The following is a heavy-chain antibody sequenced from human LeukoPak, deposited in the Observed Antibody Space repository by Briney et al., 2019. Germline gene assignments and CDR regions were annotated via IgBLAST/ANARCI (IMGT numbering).Heavy chain of an antibody. Sequence: KSSETLSLTCTVSGASISSNYWSWIRQPPGKGLEWIGYIYYSGSTNYNPSLKSRVTISVDTSKNQFSLKLSSVTAADTAVYYCARGPYCANGVCWSWFDPWGQGTLVTVSS. V-gene: IGHV4-59*01. CDR1: GASISSNY. CDR3: ARGPYCANGVCWSWFDP. J-gene: IGHJ5*02. CDR2: IYYSGST. D-gene: IGHD2-8*01.